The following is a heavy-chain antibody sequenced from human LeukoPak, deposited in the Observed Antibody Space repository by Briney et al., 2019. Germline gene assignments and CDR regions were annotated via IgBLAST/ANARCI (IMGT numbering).Heavy chain of an antibody. CDR1: GFTFSTYA. V-gene: IGHV3-23*01. CDR3: AKDEGVVLSTSFDFGH. CDR2: ISGSGRNT. D-gene: IGHD3-10*01. J-gene: IGHJ4*02. Sequence: GGSLRLSCVVSGFTFSTYAMSWVRQAPGKGLEWVAFISGSGRNTYYADSVKGRFTISKDNFRNTLSLQMNSLRPDDTAIYYCAKDEGVVLSTSFDFGHWGQGTLVAVSS.